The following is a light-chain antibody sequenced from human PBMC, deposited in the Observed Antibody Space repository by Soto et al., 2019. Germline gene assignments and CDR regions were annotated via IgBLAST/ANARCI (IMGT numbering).Light chain of an antibody. CDR2: DVT. CDR1: SSDVGGFNY. J-gene: IGLJ1*01. CDR3: NSYTSSSTYV. Sequence: QSVLTQPASVSGSPGQSITISCTGTSSDVGGFNYVSWYQQHPGKAPKLMIYDVTNRPSGVSYRFSGSKPGTTASLTISGLQAEDEAEYYCNSYTSSSTYVFGTGTKVTVL. V-gene: IGLV2-14*03.